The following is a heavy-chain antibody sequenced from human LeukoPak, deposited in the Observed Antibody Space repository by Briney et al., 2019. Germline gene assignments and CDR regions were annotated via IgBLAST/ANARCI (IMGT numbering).Heavy chain of an antibody. V-gene: IGHV3-74*01. CDR1: ACTFRDDW. Sequence: GSLRRSCAAPACTFRDDWMHWVRGAPWKGQLWVSGINTEGSRTDYADSVKGRFTISRDNAKNTLSLQMNRLRAEDTAVYYCARDLDGYRSGNGAWGQGTLVTVSS. D-gene: IGHD5-12*01. CDR3: ARDLDGYRSGNGA. CDR2: INTEGSRT. J-gene: IGHJ5*02.